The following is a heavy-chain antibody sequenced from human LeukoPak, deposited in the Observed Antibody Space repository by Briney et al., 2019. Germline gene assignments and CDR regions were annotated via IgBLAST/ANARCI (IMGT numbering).Heavy chain of an antibody. J-gene: IGHJ4*02. V-gene: IGHV4-39*07. CDR3: ARANSYYYGDLDY. CDR2: IYYSGST. D-gene: IGHD4-17*01. Sequence: RASETLSLTCTVSGGSISSSSYYWGRIRQPPGKGLEWIGSIYYSGSTNYNPSLKSRVTISVDTSKNQFSLKLSSVTAADTAVYYCARANSYYYGDLDYWGQGALVTVSS. CDR1: GGSISSSSYY.